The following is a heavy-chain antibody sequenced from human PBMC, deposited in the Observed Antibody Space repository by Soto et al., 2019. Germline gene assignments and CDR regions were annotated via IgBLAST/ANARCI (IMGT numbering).Heavy chain of an antibody. CDR2: ISSTGRP. CDR3: ARDTYSGYDFGL. D-gene: IGHD5-12*01. Sequence: SETLSLTCSVSGASVAGGSYYWSWVRQPPGKGLEWIGYISSTGRPFYNPSLTSRGTISADTSKNQLSLQLTSVTAADTAVYYCARDTYSGYDFGLWGQGTLVTVSS. J-gene: IGHJ5*02. CDR1: GASVAGGSYY. V-gene: IGHV4-30-4*01.